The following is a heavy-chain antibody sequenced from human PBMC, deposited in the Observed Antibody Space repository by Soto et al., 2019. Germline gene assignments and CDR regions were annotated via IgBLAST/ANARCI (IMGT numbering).Heavy chain of an antibody. CDR3: ATSLWFGTQVEL. CDR1: GGYFNDNY. D-gene: IGHD3-10*01. J-gene: IGHJ5*02. Sequence: QVQLQQWGAGLLKPSETLSLSCAVYGGYFNDNYYTWFRQPPGKGLEWIGEISRSGTTKYIPSLKSRASISFDTSKTQVSLKVTSVTAEGTAVYYCATSLWFGTQVELWGQGALVTVSS. V-gene: IGHV4-34*01. CDR2: ISRSGTT.